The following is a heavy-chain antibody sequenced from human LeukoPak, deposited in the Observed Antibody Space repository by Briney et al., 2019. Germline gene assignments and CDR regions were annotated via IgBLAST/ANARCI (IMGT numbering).Heavy chain of an antibody. D-gene: IGHD6-19*01. V-gene: IGHV4-59*01. CDR1: GGSISSYY. J-gene: IGHJ4*02. CDR2: IYYSGST. Sequence: KPSETLSLTCTVSGGSISSYYWSWIRRPPGKGLEWIGYIYYSGSTNYNPSLKSRVTISVDTSKNQFSLKLSSVTAADTAVYYCARGVAGTGIDYWGQGTLVTVSS. CDR3: ARGVAGTGIDY.